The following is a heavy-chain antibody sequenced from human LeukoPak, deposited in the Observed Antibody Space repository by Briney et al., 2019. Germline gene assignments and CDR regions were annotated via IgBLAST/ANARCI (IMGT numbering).Heavy chain of an antibody. CDR1: GFTFSSYS. CDR3: AREGGQWLVSDY. J-gene: IGHJ4*02. V-gene: IGHV3-21*01. Sequence: GGSLRLSCAASGFTFSSYSMNWVRQAPGKGLEWVSSISSSSSNIYYADSVKGRFTISRDNSKNTLYLQMNSLRAEDTAAYYCAREGGQWLVSDYWGQGTLVTVSS. D-gene: IGHD6-19*01. CDR2: ISSSSSNI.